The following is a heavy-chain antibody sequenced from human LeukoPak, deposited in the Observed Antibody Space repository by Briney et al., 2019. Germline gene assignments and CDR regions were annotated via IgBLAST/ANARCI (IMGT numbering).Heavy chain of an antibody. CDR3: ARGSTQWLTWFDP. CDR2: ISYDGSNK. J-gene: IGHJ5*02. CDR1: GFTFSSYG. Sequence: GSLXLSCAASGFTFSSYGMHWVRQAPGKGLEWVAVISYDGSNKYYADSVKGRFTISRDNAKNSLYLQMNSLRAEDTAVYYCARGSTQWLTWFDPWGQGTLVTVSS. D-gene: IGHD6-19*01. V-gene: IGHV3-30*03.